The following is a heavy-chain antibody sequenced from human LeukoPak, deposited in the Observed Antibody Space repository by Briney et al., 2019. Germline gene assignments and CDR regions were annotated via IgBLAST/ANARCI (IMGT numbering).Heavy chain of an antibody. D-gene: IGHD3-10*01. CDR1: GFTFSSYG. CDR3: ANENYYGSGSYSAFDI. CDR2: ISYDGSNK. V-gene: IGHV3-30*18. Sequence: GGSLRLSCAASGFTFSSYGMHWVRQAPGKGLEWVAVISYDGSNKYYADSVKGRFTISRDNSKNTLYLRMNSLRAEDTAVYYCANENYYGSGSYSAFDIWGQGTMVTVSS. J-gene: IGHJ3*02.